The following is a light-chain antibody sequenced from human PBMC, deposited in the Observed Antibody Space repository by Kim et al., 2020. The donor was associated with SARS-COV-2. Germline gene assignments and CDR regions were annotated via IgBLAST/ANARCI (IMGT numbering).Light chain of an antibody. CDR2: KDT. Sequence: SVSPGHTARIRSSGAVLAKKAGRWLQPKPRPAPLLVIYKDTERPSGIPERFSGSSSGTTVTLTICGAQVEDEADYYCYSAADKNLLFGGGTQLTVL. J-gene: IGLJ2*01. CDR3: YSAADKNLL. V-gene: IGLV3-27*01. CDR1: VLAKKA.